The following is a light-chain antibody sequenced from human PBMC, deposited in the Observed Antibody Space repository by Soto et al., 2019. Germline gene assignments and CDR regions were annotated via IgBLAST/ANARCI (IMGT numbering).Light chain of an antibody. CDR1: QSVSPY. CDR2: DAN. Sequence: EIVLTQSPATLSLSPGERATLSCRASQSVSPYLAWYQQKPGQAPRLLIFDANNRATGGPARFSGSGSGTDLSLTISSLGPEVFAVYYCQQRSNWLWTFGHGNKVEIQ. V-gene: IGKV3-11*01. J-gene: IGKJ1*01. CDR3: QQRSNWLWT.